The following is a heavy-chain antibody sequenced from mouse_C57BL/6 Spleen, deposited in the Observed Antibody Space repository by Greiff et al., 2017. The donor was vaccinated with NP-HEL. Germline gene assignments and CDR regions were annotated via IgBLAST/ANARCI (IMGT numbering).Heavy chain of an antibody. CDR2: IYPSDSET. V-gene: IGHV1-61*01. CDR1: GYTFTSYW. Sequence: QVQLQQPGAELVRPGSSVKLSCKASGYTFTSYWMDWVKQRPGQGLEWIGNIYPSDSETHYNQKFKDKATLTVDKSSSTAYMQLSSLTSEDSAVYYCARGRLDDGYFAWFAYWGQGTLVTVSA. D-gene: IGHD2-3*01. J-gene: IGHJ3*01. CDR3: ARGRLDDGYFAWFAY.